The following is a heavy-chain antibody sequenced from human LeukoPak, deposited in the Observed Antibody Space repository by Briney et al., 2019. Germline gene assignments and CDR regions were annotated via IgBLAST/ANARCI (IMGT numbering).Heavy chain of an antibody. CDR3: ARDRGTWNDDGFDY. V-gene: IGHV4-4*07. D-gene: IGHD1-1*01. CDR1: GGSISSYY. Sequence: PSETLSLTCSVSGGSISSYYWSWIRQPAGKGLEWIGRIYISGSTNYNPSLKSRVTMSVDTSKNQFSLKLSSVTAADTAVYYCARDRGTWNDDGFDYWGQGTLVTVSS. J-gene: IGHJ4*02. CDR2: IYISGST.